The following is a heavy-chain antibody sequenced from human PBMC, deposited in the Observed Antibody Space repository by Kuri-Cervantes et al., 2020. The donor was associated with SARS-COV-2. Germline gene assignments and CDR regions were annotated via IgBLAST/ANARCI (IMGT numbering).Heavy chain of an antibody. J-gene: IGHJ6*02. V-gene: IGHV3-53*01. D-gene: IGHD2-2*01. CDR1: GFTVSSNH. CDR2: IYNDGTT. CDR3: AKTTPGSTSRIFYGTEV. Sequence: GGSLRLSCAASGFTVSSNHMSWVRQAPGKGLEWVSIIYNDGTTYYADSVKGRFTISRDNSKNMVYLQVNSLRAEDTAVYYCAKTTPGSTSRIFYGTEVWGQGTTVTVSS.